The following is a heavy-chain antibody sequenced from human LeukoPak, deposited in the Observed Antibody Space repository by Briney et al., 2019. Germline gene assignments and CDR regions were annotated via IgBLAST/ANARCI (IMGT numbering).Heavy chain of an antibody. Sequence: GGSLRLSCAASGFTFTNYAMSWVRQAPGKGLEWVSAFSGGGVSTYYADSVKGRFTISRDNAKNSLYLQMNSLRAEDTAVYYCARSNGDADAFDIWGQGTMVTVSS. CDR1: GFTFTNYA. CDR2: FSGGGVST. CDR3: ARSNGDADAFDI. V-gene: IGHV3-23*01. J-gene: IGHJ3*02. D-gene: IGHD4-17*01.